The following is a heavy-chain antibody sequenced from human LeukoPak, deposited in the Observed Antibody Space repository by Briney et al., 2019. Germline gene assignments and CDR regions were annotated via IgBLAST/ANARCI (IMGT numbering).Heavy chain of an antibody. CDR2: IKQDGSEK. V-gene: IGHV3-7*03. D-gene: IGHD6-19*01. CDR3: AGDMDSSGWLYYYYYGMDV. J-gene: IGHJ6*04. Sequence: GGSLRLSCAASGFTFSIYWMSWVRQAPGKGLEWVANIKQDGSEKYYVDSVKGRFTISRDNAKNSLYLQMNSLRAEDTAVYYCAGDMDSSGWLYYYYYGMDVWGKGTTVTVSS. CDR1: GFTFSIYW.